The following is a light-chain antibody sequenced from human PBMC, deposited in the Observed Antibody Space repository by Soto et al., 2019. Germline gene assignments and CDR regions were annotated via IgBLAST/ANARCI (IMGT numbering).Light chain of an antibody. CDR2: DVS. CDR3: QQYDNLPLT. Sequence: DIQMTQSPSTLFASVGDRVTITCRASQSVSDRLAWYQQKPGKAPKVLIYDVSTLESGVPSRFSGSGFGTEFILTISSLQPDDFATYYCQQYDNLPLTFGGGTKVDIK. J-gene: IGKJ4*01. CDR1: QSVSDR. V-gene: IGKV1-5*01.